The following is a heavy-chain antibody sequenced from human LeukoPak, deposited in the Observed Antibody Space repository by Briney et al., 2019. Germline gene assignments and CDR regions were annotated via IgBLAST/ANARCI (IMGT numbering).Heavy chain of an antibody. J-gene: IGHJ3*02. D-gene: IGHD6-13*01. CDR2: IYPGDSDT. CDR1: GYSLTSYW. CDR3: AVSSSWYWGRFGDAFDI. Sequence: GESLKISCKGSGYSLTSYWIGWVRQMPGKGLEWMGIIYPGDSDTRYSPSFQGQVTISADKSISTAYLQWSSLKASDTAMYYCAVSSSWYWGRFGDAFDIWGQGTMVTVSS. V-gene: IGHV5-51*01.